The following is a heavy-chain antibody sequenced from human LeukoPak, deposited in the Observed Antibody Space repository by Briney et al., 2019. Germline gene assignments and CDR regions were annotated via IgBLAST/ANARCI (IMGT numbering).Heavy chain of an antibody. CDR1: GYTFTSYI. J-gene: IGHJ4*02. CDR2: INTNTGNP. CDR3: ARASTPKVGATIYYFDY. D-gene: IGHD1-26*01. V-gene: IGHV7-4-1*02. Sequence: ASVKVSCKASGYTFTSYILNWVRQAPGQGLERMGWINTNTGNPTYAQGFTGRFVFSLDTSVSTAYLQISSLKAEDTALYYCARASTPKVGATIYYFDYWGQGTLVTVSS.